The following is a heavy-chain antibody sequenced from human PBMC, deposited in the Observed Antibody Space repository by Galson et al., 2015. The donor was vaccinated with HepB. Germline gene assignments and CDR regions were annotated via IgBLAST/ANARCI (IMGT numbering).Heavy chain of an antibody. Sequence: SLRLSCAASGFTFSDYAVYWVRQAPGTGLEWVAILSYDGNNKSYTQSVKGRFTVSRENSKNTLYLQMNSLRIEDTAVYYCGRGGLRAVAGAKGDYWGQGTLVTVSS. J-gene: IGHJ4*02. CDR1: GFTFSDYA. D-gene: IGHD6-19*01. CDR3: GRGGLRAVAGAKGDY. V-gene: IGHV3-30-3*01. CDR2: LSYDGNNK.